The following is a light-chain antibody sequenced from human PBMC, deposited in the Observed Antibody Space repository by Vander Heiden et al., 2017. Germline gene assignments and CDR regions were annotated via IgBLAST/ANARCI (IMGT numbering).Light chain of an antibody. CDR3: AAWDDSLNGPV. J-gene: IGLJ3*02. V-gene: IGLV1-44*01. CDR1: SSNIGSNT. Sequence: QSVLTQPPSASGTPGQRVTISCSGSSSNIGSNTVNWYQQLPGTAPNLLIYSNNQRPSGVPYRFSGSKSGTSASLAISGLQSEDESYYYCAAWDDSLNGPVFGGGTKLPVL. CDR2: SNN.